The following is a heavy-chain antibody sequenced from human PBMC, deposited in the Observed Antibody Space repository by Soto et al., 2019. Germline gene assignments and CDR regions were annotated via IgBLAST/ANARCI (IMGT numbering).Heavy chain of an antibody. CDR2: ISYDGSNK. J-gene: IGHJ6*04. V-gene: IGHV3-30-3*01. Sequence: GGSLRLSCAASGFTFSSYAMHWVRQAPGKGLEWVAVISYDGSNKYYADSVKGRFTISRDNSKNTLYLQMNSLRAEDTAVYYCARDLRDCSSTSSYFHYYGMDVWGKGTTVTVSS. CDR1: GFTFSSYA. D-gene: IGHD2-2*01. CDR3: ARDLRDCSSTSSYFHYYGMDV.